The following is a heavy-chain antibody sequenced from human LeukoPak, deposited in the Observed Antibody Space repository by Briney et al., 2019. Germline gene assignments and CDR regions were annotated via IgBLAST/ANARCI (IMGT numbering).Heavy chain of an antibody. CDR3: ARGRDSGSYYDENWFDP. J-gene: IGHJ5*02. CDR2: ISSSSSYI. Sequence: GGSLRLSCAAPGFTFSSYSMNWVRQAPGKGPEWVSSISSSSSYIYYADSVKGRFTISRDNAKNSLYLQMNSLRAEDTAVYYCARGRDSGSYYDENWFDPWGQGTLVTVSS. CDR1: GFTFSSYS. V-gene: IGHV3-21*01. D-gene: IGHD1-26*01.